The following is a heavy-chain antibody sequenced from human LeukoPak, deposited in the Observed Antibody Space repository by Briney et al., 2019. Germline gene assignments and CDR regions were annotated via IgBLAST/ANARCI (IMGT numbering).Heavy chain of an antibody. J-gene: IGHJ4*02. CDR1: GGSISSYY. Sequence: SETLSLTCTVSGGSISSYYWSWIRQPPGKGLEWIGEINHSGSTNYNPSLKSRVTISVDTSKNQFSLKLSSVTAADTAVYYCARAVWKYGSGSYYPPFDYWGQGTLVTVSS. D-gene: IGHD3-10*01. V-gene: IGHV4-34*01. CDR3: ARAVWKYGSGSYYPPFDY. CDR2: INHSGST.